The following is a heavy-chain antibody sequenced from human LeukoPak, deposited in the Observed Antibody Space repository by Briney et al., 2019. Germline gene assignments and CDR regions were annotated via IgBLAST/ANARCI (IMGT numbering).Heavy chain of an antibody. D-gene: IGHD1-14*01. CDR2: LNWYGGSI. CDR3: ARVLTGNDY. Sequence: GGSRRLSCGASRFIFGDYSMRWVRHPQGKGLECVSGLNWYGGSIGYGDSVKGRFTISRDNAKTSLYLQMNSLRAEDTALYYCARVLTGNDYWGQGTLVTVSS. CDR1: RFIFGDYS. J-gene: IGHJ4*02. V-gene: IGHV3-20*04.